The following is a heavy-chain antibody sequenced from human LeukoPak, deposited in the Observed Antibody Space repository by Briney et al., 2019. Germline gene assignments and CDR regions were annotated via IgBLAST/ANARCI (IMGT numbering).Heavy chain of an antibody. J-gene: IGHJ1*01. V-gene: IGHV5-51*01. Sequence: GESLKISCKGSGYSFTSYWIAWVRQMPGKGLEWMGIIHPGDSDTRYSPSFQGQVTLSADKSINTAYLQWSSLTASDTAMYYCARHGGYGDYLTEYFQHWGQGTLVTVSS. CDR3: ARHGGYGDYLTEYFQH. CDR1: GYSFTSYW. D-gene: IGHD4-17*01. CDR2: IHPGDSDT.